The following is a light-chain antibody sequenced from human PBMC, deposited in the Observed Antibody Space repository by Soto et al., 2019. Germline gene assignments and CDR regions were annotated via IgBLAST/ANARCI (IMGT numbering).Light chain of an antibody. CDR3: QQYGSSSYT. V-gene: IGKV3-20*01. J-gene: IGKJ2*01. CDR2: GAS. CDR1: QSISSSY. Sequence: EIVLTQSPGTLSLSPGERATLSCRASQSISSSYLAWYQQKPGQAPRLLIYGASNRATGIPDRFSGSGSGTDFTLASNRLEAEEFAVYYFQQYGSSSYTFGQGTKLDIK.